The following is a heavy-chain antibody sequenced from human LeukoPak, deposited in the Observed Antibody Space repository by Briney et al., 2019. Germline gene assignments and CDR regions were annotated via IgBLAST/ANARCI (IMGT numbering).Heavy chain of an antibody. CDR2: IYYSGST. Sequence: SETLSLTCSVSGGSIFSYYWSWIRQPPGKGLEWIGYIYYSGSTNYNPSLKSRVTISVDTSKNQFSLKLSSVTAADTAVYYCARGSFYIGWYVDSWGQGTLVTVSS. D-gene: IGHD6-19*01. CDR3: ARGSFYIGWYVDS. V-gene: IGHV4-59*01. J-gene: IGHJ4*02. CDR1: GGSIFSYY.